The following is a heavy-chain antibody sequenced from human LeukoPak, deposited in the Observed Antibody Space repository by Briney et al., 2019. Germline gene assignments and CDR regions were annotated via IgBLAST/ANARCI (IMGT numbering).Heavy chain of an antibody. J-gene: IGHJ4*02. CDR2: INPNSGGT. V-gene: IGHV1-2*02. Sequence: GASVKVSCKASRYTFTGYYMHWVRQAPGQGLEWMGWINPNSGGTNYAQKFQGRVTMTRDTSISTAYMELSRLRSDDTAVYYCAGWGSGYLTYYFDYWGQGTLVTVSS. CDR3: AGWGSGYLTYYFDY. CDR1: RYTFTGYY. D-gene: IGHD3-22*01.